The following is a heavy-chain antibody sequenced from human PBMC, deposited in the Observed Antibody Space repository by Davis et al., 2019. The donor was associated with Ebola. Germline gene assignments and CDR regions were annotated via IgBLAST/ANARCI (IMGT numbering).Heavy chain of an antibody. J-gene: IGHJ5*01. CDR1: GFTFRSYD. CDR2: IGAAGDT. D-gene: IGHD6-13*01. Sequence: GESLKISCAASGFTFRSYDMHWVRQAPGKGLEWVSAIGAAGDTYYSVSVKGRFTISRENAKNSLYLQMNSLRAEDTAVYYCARAGFGSTWFDCWGQGILVTVSS. CDR3: ARAGFGSTWFDC. V-gene: IGHV3-13*01.